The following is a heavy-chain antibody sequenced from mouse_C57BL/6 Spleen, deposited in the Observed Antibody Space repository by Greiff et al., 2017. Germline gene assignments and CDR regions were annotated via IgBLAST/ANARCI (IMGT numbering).Heavy chain of an antibody. CDR2: INPSTGGT. V-gene: IGHV1-42*01. J-gene: IGHJ3*01. Sequence: EVKLVESGPELVKPGASVKISCKASGYSFTGYYMNWVKQSPEKSLEWIGEINPSTGGTTYNQKFKAKATLTVDKSSSTAYMQLKSLTSEDSAVYYCANAYGSSSAWFAYWRQATLVTVSA. CDR1: GYSFTGYY. CDR3: ANAYGSSSAWFAY. D-gene: IGHD1-1*01.